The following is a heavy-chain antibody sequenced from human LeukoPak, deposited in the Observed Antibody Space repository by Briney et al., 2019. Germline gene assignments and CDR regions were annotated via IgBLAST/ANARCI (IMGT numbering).Heavy chain of an antibody. J-gene: IGHJ4*02. CDR2: ISSSGSTI. CDR3: GLDGYNSGAFDY. CDR1: GFTFSDYY. V-gene: IGHV3-11*04. Sequence: GGSLRLSCAASGFTFSDYYMSWIRQAPGEGLEWVSYISSSGSTIYYADSVKGRFTISRDNAKNSLYLQMNSLRAEDTAVYYCGLDGYNSGAFDYWGQGTLVTVSS. D-gene: IGHD5-24*01.